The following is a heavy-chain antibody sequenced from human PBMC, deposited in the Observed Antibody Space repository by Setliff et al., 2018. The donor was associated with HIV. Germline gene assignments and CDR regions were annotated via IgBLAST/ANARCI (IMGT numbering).Heavy chain of an antibody. V-gene: IGHV4-39*01. CDR1: GVSIVSGGFY. D-gene: IGHD6-13*01. Sequence: SETLSLTCSVSGVSIVSGGFYFSWIRQHPGKGLEWLGTVYYTGKTYYNPSLQSRVTVSVDTAKKQFSLRLRSVTATDTAVYYCARHFPGSPHPAGYYMDVWGKGTMVTVSS. CDR2: VYYTGKT. CDR3: ARHFPGSPHPAGYYMDV. J-gene: IGHJ6*03.